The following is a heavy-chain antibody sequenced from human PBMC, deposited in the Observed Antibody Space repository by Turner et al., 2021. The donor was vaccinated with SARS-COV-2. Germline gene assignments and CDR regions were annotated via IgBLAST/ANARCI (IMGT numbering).Heavy chain of an antibody. CDR3: ARGYSSGWYQRGAFDI. J-gene: IGHJ3*02. CDR1: GFTVSSNY. CDR2: IYSGGST. Sequence: EVQLVESGGGLIQPGGSLRLSCAASGFTVSSNYMNWVRQAPGKGLEWVSIIYSGGSTYYADSVKGRFTISRDNSKNTLFLQMNSLSAEDTAVYYCARGYSSGWYQRGAFDIWGQGTMVTVSS. D-gene: IGHD6-19*01. V-gene: IGHV3-53*01.